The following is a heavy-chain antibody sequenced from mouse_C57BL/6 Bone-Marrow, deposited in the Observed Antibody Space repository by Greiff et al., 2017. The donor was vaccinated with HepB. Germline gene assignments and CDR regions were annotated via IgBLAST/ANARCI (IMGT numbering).Heavy chain of an antibody. Sequence: VQLQQSGAELVKPGASVKMSCKASGYTFTSYWITWVKQRPGQGLEWIGDIYPGSGSTNYNEKFKSKATLTVDTSSSTAYMQLSSLTSEDSAVYYCARGYYGSSHDYWGQGTTLTVSS. D-gene: IGHD1-1*01. CDR2: IYPGSGST. CDR1: GYTFTSYW. J-gene: IGHJ2*01. V-gene: IGHV1-55*01. CDR3: ARGYYGSSHDY.